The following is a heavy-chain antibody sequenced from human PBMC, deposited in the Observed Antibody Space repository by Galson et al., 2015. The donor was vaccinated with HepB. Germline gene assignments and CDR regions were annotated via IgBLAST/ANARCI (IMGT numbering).Heavy chain of an antibody. CDR1: GGYLSGYY. V-gene: IGHV4-34*01. CDR3: AKEALITDLSGDAFDV. D-gene: IGHD3-22*01. J-gene: IGHJ3*01. Sequence: SETLSLTCAVYGGYLSGYYWNWIRQPPGKGLEWIGEINHSGSTNYNPSLKGRVTISLDTSKNQFSLKLSSVAAADTAVYYCAKEALITDLSGDAFDVWGQGTMVTVSS. CDR2: INHSGST.